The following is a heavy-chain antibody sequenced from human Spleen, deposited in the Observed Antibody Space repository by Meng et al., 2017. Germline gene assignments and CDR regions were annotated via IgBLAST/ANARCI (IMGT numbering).Heavy chain of an antibody. CDR2: INTDASST. V-gene: IGHV3-74*03. D-gene: IGHD3-9*01. CDR3: ARDADWVIFDH. Sequence: GGPLRPSCAASGFTFSSYNMHWVRQTPGEGRVWVSRINTDASSTTYADSVKGRFTITRDDAKNTVYLQMNSLRAEDTAVYYCARDADWVIFDHWGQGALVTVSS. CDR1: GFTFSSYN. J-gene: IGHJ4*02.